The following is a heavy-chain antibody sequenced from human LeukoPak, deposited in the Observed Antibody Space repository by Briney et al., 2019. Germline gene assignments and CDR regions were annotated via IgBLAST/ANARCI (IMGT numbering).Heavy chain of an antibody. CDR2: INHSGSI. J-gene: IGHJ4*02. CDR1: GGSFSGYY. V-gene: IGHV4-34*01. D-gene: IGHD1-26*01. Sequence: SETLSLTCTVYGGSFSGYYWSWIRQPPGRGLEWIGEINHSGSINYNPSLKSRVTISVDTSKNQFSLKLSSVTAADTAVYYCARARSGKWGFNYWGQGTLVTVSS. CDR3: ARARSGKWGFNY.